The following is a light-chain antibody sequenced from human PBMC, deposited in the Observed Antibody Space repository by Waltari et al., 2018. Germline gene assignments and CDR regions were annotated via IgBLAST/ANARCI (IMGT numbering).Light chain of an antibody. CDR1: SSNIGAGYA. Sequence: QSVLTQPPSVSGPPGQRVTISCPGSSSNIGAGYAVHWYQQLPGTAPKLLIYGNNNRPSGVPDRFSGSKSGTSASLAITGLQAEDEADYYCQSYGSDWVFGGGTKLTVL. CDR3: QSYGSDWV. V-gene: IGLV1-40*01. J-gene: IGLJ3*02. CDR2: GNN.